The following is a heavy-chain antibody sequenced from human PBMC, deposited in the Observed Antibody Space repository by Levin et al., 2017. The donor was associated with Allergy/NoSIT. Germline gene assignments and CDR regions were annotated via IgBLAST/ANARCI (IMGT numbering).Heavy chain of an antibody. Sequence: ETLSLTCAASGFTFSSYAMSWVRQAPGKGLEWVSAISGSGGSTYYADSVKGRFTISRDNSKNTLYLQMNSLRAEDTAVYYCAKERGMETDYWGQGTLVTVSS. J-gene: IGHJ4*02. V-gene: IGHV3-23*01. CDR1: GFTFSSYA. CDR3: AKERGMETDY. CDR2: ISGSGGST. D-gene: IGHD3-10*01.